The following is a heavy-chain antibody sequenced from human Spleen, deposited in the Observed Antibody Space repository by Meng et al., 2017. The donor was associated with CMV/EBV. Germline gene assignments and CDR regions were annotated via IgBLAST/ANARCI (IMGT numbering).Heavy chain of an antibody. CDR3: AILRLEGPSSSWWFRYYYGMDV. J-gene: IGHJ6*02. Sequence: ASVKVSCKASGYTFTGYYMHWVRQAPGQGLEWMGWINPNSGGTNYAQKFQGRVTMTRDTSISTAYMELSRLRSDDTAVYDFAILRLEGPSSSWWFRYYYGMDVWGQGTTVTVSS. CDR1: GYTFTGYY. V-gene: IGHV1-2*02. D-gene: IGHD6-13*01. CDR2: INPNSGGT.